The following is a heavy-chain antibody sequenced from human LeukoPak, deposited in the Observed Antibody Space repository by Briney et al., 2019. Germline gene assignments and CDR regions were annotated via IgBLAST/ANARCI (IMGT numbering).Heavy chain of an antibody. V-gene: IGHV3-48*02. CDR1: GFTFSSYS. J-gene: IGHJ4*02. CDR2: ISSSSSTI. D-gene: IGHD2-21*02. Sequence: GGSLRLSCAAAGFTFSSYSMNWVSQAPGKGLEWVSYISSSSSTIYYADSVKGRFTISRDNAKNSLYLQMNSLRDEDTAVYYCATLPGAIVVVTAGAPNDYWGQGTLVTVSS. CDR3: ATLPGAIVVVTAGAPNDY.